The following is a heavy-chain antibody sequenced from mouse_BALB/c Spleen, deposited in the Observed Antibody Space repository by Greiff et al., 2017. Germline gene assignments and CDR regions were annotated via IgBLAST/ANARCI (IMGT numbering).Heavy chain of an antibody. D-gene: IGHD2-12*01. J-gene: IGHJ2*01. CDR1: GFTFSSFG. CDR3: AKSRGRRYIDY. CDR2: ISSGSSSI. Sequence: VQLKESGGGLVQPGGSRKLSCAASGFTFSSFGMHWVRQAPEKGLEWVAYISSGSSSIYYADTVKGRFTISRDNPKNTLFLQMTSLRSEDTAMSYSAKSRGRRYIDYWGEGTTLTVSS. V-gene: IGHV5-17*02.